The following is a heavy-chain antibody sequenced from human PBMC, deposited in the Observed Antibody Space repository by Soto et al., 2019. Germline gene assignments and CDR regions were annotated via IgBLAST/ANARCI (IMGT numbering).Heavy chain of an antibody. D-gene: IGHD3-10*01. CDR1: GFTFSSYA. V-gene: IGHV3-23*01. CDR3: AKDTWFGELFSSYGMDV. J-gene: IGHJ6*02. Sequence: GGSLRLSCAASGFTFSSYAMSWVRQAPGKGLEWVSAISGSGGSTYYADSVKGRFTISRDNSKNTLYLQMNSLRAEDTAVYYCAKDTWFGELFSSYGMDVWGQGTTVTVS. CDR2: ISGSGGST.